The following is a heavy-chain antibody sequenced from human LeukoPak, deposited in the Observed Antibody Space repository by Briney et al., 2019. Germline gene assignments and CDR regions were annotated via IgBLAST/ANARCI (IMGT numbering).Heavy chain of an antibody. J-gene: IGHJ2*01. CDR3: AKDRTVGASYWYFDL. CDR1: GFTFSSYG. D-gene: IGHD1-26*01. CDR2: ISYDGSNK. V-gene: IGHV3-30*18. Sequence: GGSLRLSCAASGFTFSSYGMHWVRQAPGKGLEWVAVISYDGSNKYYADSVKGRFTISRDNSKNTLYLQMNSLRAEDTAIYYCAKDRTVGASYWYFDLWGRGTLVTVSS.